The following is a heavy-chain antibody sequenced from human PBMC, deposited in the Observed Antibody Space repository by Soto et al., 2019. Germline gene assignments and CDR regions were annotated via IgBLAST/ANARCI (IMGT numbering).Heavy chain of an antibody. Sequence: ETLSLTCAVYGGSFSGHYWTWIRQPPGKGLEWVGEITRSGNTNYNPSLKSRVTISVDTSKNQFSLKLSSVTAADTAVYYCACNYYDFWSGYYSVGYFDYWAQGTPVTVSS. V-gene: IGHV4-34*01. CDR2: ITRSGNT. CDR1: GGSFSGHY. D-gene: IGHD3-3*01. J-gene: IGHJ4*02. CDR3: ACNYYDFWSGYYSVGYFDY.